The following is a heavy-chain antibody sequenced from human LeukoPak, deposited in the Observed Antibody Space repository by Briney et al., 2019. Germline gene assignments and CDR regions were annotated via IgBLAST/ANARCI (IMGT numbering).Heavy chain of an antibody. D-gene: IGHD1-1*01. V-gene: IGHV3-74*01. J-gene: IGHJ4*02. CDR1: GFTFGNYW. CDR2: INSDESTT. CDR3: ARVNYYFDS. Sequence: GSLRLSCAATGFTFGNYWMAWVRQAPGKGLVWVSRINSDESTTNYADSVKGRFTISRDNAKNTLYLQMNSLSAEDTAVYYCARVNYYFDSWGQGTLVTVSS.